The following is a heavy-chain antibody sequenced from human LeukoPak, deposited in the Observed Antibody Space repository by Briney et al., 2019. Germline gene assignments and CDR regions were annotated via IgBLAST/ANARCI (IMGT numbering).Heavy chain of an antibody. CDR2: ISHSGNT. CDR1: GGALNRYY. CDR3: ARGFCSDEICQVFTH. D-gene: IGHD3-3*01. Sequence: SETLSLTCTVSGGALNRYYWRWVRQTPGKGLEGIGYISHSGNTDYAPSLKSRVTMSLDTSKNQFALKLSSVTAADTALYYCARGFCSDEICQVFTHWGQGTLVTVSS. V-gene: IGHV4-59*01. J-gene: IGHJ4*02.